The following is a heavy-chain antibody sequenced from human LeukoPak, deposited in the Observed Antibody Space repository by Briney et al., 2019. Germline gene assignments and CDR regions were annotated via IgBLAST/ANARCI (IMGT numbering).Heavy chain of an antibody. J-gene: IGHJ3*02. Sequence: PGGSLRLSCVASGFTFSRYGMSWVRQAPGKGLEWVSVISGSGGTAYYADSVKGRLTISRDNSKNTLYLQMNSLRAEDTALYYCAKVRFGDPRGAFDIWGQGTMVTVSS. V-gene: IGHV3-23*01. CDR2: ISGSGGTA. CDR3: AKVRFGDPRGAFDI. D-gene: IGHD3-10*01. CDR1: GFTFSRYG.